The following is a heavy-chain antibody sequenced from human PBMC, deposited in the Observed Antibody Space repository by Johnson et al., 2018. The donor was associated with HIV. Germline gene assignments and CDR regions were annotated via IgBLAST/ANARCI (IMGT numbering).Heavy chain of an antibody. CDR3: ARPGGDYSAFDI. CDR2: IGTAGDT. J-gene: IGHJ3*02. CDR1: GFTFSSYD. D-gene: IGHD4-17*01. Sequence: VQLVESGGGLVQPGGSLRLSCAASGFTFSSYDMHWVRQATGKGLEWVSAIGTAGDTYYADSVKGRFTISRDNSKNTLYLQMNSLRAEDTAVYYCARPGGDYSAFDIWGQGTMVTVSS. V-gene: IGHV3-13*01.